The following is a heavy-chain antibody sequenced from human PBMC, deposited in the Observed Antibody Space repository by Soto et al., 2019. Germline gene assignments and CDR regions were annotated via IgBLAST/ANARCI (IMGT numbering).Heavy chain of an antibody. CDR1: GYRFSSYW. CDR3: ARQGFSSAWSAQYGMDI. D-gene: IGHD6-19*01. CDR2: IYPLDSDT. Sequence: GESLKISCKSSGYRFSSYWIAWVRQTPGKGLEWMGIIYPLDSDTRYSPSFQGQVTISADKSISIAYLQWSSLKASDTATYYCARQGFSSAWSAQYGMDIWGQGTTVTVSS. J-gene: IGHJ6*02. V-gene: IGHV5-51*01.